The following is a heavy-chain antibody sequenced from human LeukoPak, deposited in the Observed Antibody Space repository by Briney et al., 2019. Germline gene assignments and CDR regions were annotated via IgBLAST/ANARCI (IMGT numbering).Heavy chain of an antibody. Sequence: GGSLRLSCAASGFTFSSYGMHWVRQAPGKGLEWVAVIWYDGSNKYYADSVKGRFTISRDNSKNTLYLQMNSLRAEDTAVYYCARVSGSSSWYYYYYYYGMDVWGQGTTVTVSS. CDR3: ARVSGSSSWYYYYYYYGMDV. V-gene: IGHV3-33*08. CDR1: GFTFSSYG. D-gene: IGHD6-13*01. J-gene: IGHJ6*02. CDR2: IWYDGSNK.